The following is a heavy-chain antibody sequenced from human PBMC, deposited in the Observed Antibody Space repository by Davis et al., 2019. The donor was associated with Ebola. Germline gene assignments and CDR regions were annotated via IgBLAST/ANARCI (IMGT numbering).Heavy chain of an antibody. CDR1: GGSISSYY. J-gene: IGHJ6*02. V-gene: IGHV4-59*01. D-gene: IGHD7-27*01. CDR3: ARGRTWGSYYYGMDV. CDR2: IYYSGST. Sequence: PSETLSLTCTVSGGSISSYYWSWIRQPAGKGLEWIGSIYYSGSTYYNPSLKSRVTISVDTSKNQFSLKLSSVTAADTAVYYCARGRTWGSYYYGMDVWGQGTTVTVSS.